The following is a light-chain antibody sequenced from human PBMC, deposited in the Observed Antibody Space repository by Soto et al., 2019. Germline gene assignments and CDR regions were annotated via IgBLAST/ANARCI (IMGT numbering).Light chain of an antibody. J-gene: IGKJ4*01. CDR2: DAS. Sequence: EIVLTQSPGTLSLSPGERATLSCRASQSVTKNYLAWFQQKPGQAPRLLIYDASNRATGIPDRFSGSGSGTDFTLTISRLEPEDFAVYYCQQCAHSPLTFGGGTKVEIK. CDR3: QQCAHSPLT. V-gene: IGKV3-20*01. CDR1: QSVTKNY.